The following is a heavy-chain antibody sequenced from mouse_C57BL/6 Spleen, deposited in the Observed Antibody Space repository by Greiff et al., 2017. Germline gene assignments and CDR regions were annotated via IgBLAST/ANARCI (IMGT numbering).Heavy chain of an antibody. J-gene: IGHJ4*01. D-gene: IGHD1-1*01. CDR1: GYSFTGYY. CDR3: ARGDYYGSSPFYAMDY. V-gene: IGHV1-42*01. CDR2: INPSTGGT. Sequence: EVQLQQSGPELVKPGASVKISCKASGYSFTGYYMNWVKQSPEKSLEWIGEINPSTGGTTYNQKFQAKATLTVDKSSSTAYMQLKRLTSEDSAVYYCARGDYYGSSPFYAMDYWGQGTSVTVSS.